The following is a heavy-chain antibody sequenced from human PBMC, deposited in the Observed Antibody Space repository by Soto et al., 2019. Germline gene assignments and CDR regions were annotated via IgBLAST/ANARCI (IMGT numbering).Heavy chain of an antibody. D-gene: IGHD3-10*01. CDR2: INDSGNI. CDR1: GGYFSGYQ. V-gene: IGHV4-34*01. J-gene: IGHJ6*03. Sequence: QVQLQQWGAGLLKPSETLSLTCAVYGGYFSGYQWSWIRQTPGKGLEWIGEINDSGNINYNPSLKSRVTIFLDTPKKQISLKLSSVTAADTAVYYCARGLILWFGELSRRGGYYFYMDVWGKGTTVIVS. CDR3: ARGLILWFGELSRRGGYYFYMDV.